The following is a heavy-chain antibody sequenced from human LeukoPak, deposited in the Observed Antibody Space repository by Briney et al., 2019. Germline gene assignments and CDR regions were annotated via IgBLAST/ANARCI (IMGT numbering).Heavy chain of an antibody. Sequence: ASVKVSCKASGGTFTSYVISWVRQAPGQGLEWMGGIIPTFGKANYAQKFQGRVTITADKSTSTAYMELSSLRSEDTAVYYCARDLGIAAAAYAEYFQHWGQGTLVTVSS. V-gene: IGHV1-69*06. D-gene: IGHD6-13*01. J-gene: IGHJ1*01. CDR2: IIPTFGKA. CDR3: ARDLGIAAAAYAEYFQH. CDR1: GGTFTSYV.